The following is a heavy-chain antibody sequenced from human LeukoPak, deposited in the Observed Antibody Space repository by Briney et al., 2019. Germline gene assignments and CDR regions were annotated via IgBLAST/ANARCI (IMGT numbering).Heavy chain of an antibody. CDR1: GFTFSGYA. CDR2: ISYDGASNK. J-gene: IGHJ4*02. CDR3: AREDRGHLVGY. V-gene: IGHV3-30-3*01. D-gene: IGHD6-6*01. Sequence: AGGSLRLSCAASGFTFSGYAMHWVRQAPGKGLEWVALISYDGASNKYYADSVKGRFTISRDNSKNTLCLQMNSLRAEDTAVYYCAREDRGHLVGYWGQGTLVTVSS.